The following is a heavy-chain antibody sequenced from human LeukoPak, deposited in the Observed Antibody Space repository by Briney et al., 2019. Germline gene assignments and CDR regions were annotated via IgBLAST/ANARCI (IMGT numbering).Heavy chain of an antibody. V-gene: IGHV3-7*01. Sequence: GGSLRLSCAASGNYWMSWVRQAPGKGLEWVANIKQDGSEKYYVDSVKGRFTISRDNAKNSLYLQMNSLRAEDTAVYYCARYGSSRGAYYYGMDVWGQGTTVTVSS. CDR3: ARYGSSRGAYYYGMDV. CDR1: GNYW. D-gene: IGHD2-2*01. J-gene: IGHJ6*02. CDR2: IKQDGSEK.